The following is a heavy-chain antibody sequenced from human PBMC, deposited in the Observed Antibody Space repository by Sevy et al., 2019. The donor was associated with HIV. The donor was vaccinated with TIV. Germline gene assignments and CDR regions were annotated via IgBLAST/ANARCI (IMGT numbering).Heavy chain of an antibody. V-gene: IGHV4-4*07. CDR2: IYTSGST. Sequence: SETLSLTCSVSGGSIRSHYWNWIRQPAGRGLGWIGLIYTSGSTNYNPSLKSRVTLSVDTSKNQFSLKLSSVTAADTAVYYCARGEGSGSFDYWGQGTLVTVSS. J-gene: IGHJ4*02. CDR3: ARGEGSGSFDY. D-gene: IGHD1-26*01. CDR1: GGSIRSHY.